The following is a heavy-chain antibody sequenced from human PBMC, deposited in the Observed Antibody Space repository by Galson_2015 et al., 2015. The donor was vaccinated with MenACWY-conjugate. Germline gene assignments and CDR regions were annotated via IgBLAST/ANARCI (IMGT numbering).Heavy chain of an antibody. Sequence: SLRLSCAASGSIFNTYWMHWVRQAPGKGLVWVSRINPGGSSTTYADSVKDRLTISRDNAKNTLYLQMNSLRPEDTVVFYCAKSRGASFYFDSWGQGTLVTVSS. CDR1: GSIFNTYW. D-gene: IGHD1-26*01. J-gene: IGHJ4*02. CDR2: INPGGSST. V-gene: IGHV3-74*01. CDR3: AKSRGASFYFDS.